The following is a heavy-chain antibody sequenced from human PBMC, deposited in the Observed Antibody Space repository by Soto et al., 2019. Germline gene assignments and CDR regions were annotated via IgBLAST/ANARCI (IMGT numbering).Heavy chain of an antibody. CDR1: GDSVSSTSAA. V-gene: IGHV6-1*01. J-gene: IGHJ6*02. Sequence: SQTLSLTCAISGDSVSSTSAAWNWIRQCPSRGLEWLGRTFYRSKWYYDYAVSVKSRITINPDTSKNQFSLQLNSVTPEDTAVYYCSRRLKLGADYYGMDVWGQGTLVTVSS. CDR3: SRRLKLGADYYGMDV. D-gene: IGHD1-26*01. CDR2: TFYRSKWYY.